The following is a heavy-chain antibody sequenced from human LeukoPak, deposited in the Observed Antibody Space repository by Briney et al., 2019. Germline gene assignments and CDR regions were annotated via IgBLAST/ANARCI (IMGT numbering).Heavy chain of an antibody. CDR1: GGSISSSSYY. D-gene: IGHD6-6*01. CDR2: IYMSGST. CDR3: ATERSSSWNWFDP. V-gene: IGHV4-39*01. Sequence: PSETLSLTCTVSGGSISSSSYYWGWIRQPPGKGLEWIGRIYMSGSTTYNPSLKSRVTISMDTSKNQFSLNLKPVTAADTAVYYCATERSSSWNWFDPWGQGTLVTVSS. J-gene: IGHJ5*02.